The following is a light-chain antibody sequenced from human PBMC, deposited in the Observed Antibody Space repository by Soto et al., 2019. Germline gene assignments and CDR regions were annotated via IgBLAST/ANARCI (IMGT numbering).Light chain of an antibody. CDR1: SSNIGAGYD. CDR3: QSYDSSHV. CDR2: GNS. V-gene: IGLV1-40*01. Sequence: QSALTQPPSVSGAPGQRVTISCTGSSSNIGAGYDVHWYQQLPGTAPKLLIYGNSNRPSGVPDRFSGSKSGTSASLAITGLQAEDEADYYCQSYDSSHVFGTGTKLTVL. J-gene: IGLJ1*01.